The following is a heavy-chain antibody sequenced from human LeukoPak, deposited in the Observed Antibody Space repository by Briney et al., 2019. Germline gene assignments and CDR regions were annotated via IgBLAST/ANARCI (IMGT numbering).Heavy chain of an antibody. CDR3: ARAWYSSGWYYVDY. CDR2: IYYSGST. Sequence: SETLSLTCTVSGGSISSYYWSWIRQPPGKGLEWIGYIYYSGSTNYNPSLKSRVTISVDTSKNQFSLKLSSVTAADTAVYYCARAWYSSGWYYVDYWGQGTLVTVSS. J-gene: IGHJ4*02. D-gene: IGHD6-19*01. V-gene: IGHV4-59*01. CDR1: GGSISSYY.